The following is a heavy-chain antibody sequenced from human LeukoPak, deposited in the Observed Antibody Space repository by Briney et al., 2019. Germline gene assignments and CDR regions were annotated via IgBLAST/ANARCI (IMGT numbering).Heavy chain of an antibody. D-gene: IGHD3-10*01. CDR2: ISAYNGNT. J-gene: IGHJ5*02. CDR1: GYTFTSYG. Sequence: ASVKVSCKASGYTFTSYGISWVRQAPGQGLEWMGWISAYNGNTNYAQKLQGRVTMTTDTSTSTAYMELRSLRSDDTAVYYCARDYYGSGSLDWFDPWGQGTLVTVSS. CDR3: ARDYYGSGSLDWFDP. V-gene: IGHV1-18*01.